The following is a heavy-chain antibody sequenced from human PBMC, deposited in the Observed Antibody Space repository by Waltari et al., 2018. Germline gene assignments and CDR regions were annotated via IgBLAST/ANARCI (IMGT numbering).Heavy chain of an antibody. CDR2: IIPLLDIS. V-gene: IGHV1-69*09. CDR1: GDPFRGYA. Sequence: QVQLVQSAAEVTTPGSSVQVSCQASGDPFRGYAITWVRQAPGQGLEWMGRIIPLLDISNYAQKFRGRITITADRSTSTAYLELNSLRSEDTAVYYCARESRSTAGIDYWGQGAQVTVSS. D-gene: IGHD2-2*01. CDR3: ARESRSTAGIDY. J-gene: IGHJ4*02.